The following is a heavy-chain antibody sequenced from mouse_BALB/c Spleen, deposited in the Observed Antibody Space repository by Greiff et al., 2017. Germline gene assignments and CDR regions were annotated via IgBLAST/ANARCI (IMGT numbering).Heavy chain of an antibody. J-gene: IGHJ2*01. V-gene: IGHV5-12-1*01. CDR1: GFAFSSYD. CDR2: ISSGGGST. Sequence: EVQLVESGGGLVKPGGSLKLSCAASGFAFSSYDMSWVRQTPEKRLEWVAYISSGGGSTYYPDTVKGRFTISRDNAKNTLYLQMSSLKSEDTAMYYCARLRRRYYFDYWGQGTTLTVSS. D-gene: IGHD2-12*01. CDR3: ARLRRRYYFDY.